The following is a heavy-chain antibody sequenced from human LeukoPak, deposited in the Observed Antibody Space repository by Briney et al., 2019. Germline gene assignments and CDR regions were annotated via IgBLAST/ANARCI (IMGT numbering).Heavy chain of an antibody. CDR2: IYTSGST. Sequence: PSETLSLTCTVSGVSIISYYWTWIRQPAGKGLEWIGRIYTSGSTNYNPSLKSRVTLSVDPSKSQFSLKLSSVTAADPAVYYRARDFAVYCGGDCYALWGQGTLVTVSS. V-gene: IGHV4-4*07. CDR3: ARDFAVYCGGDCYAL. CDR1: GVSIISYY. J-gene: IGHJ4*02. D-gene: IGHD2-21*02.